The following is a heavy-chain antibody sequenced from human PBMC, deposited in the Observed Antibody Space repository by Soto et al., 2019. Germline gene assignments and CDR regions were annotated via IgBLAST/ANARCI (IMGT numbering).Heavy chain of an antibody. V-gene: IGHV3-13*01. D-gene: IGHD4-17*01. CDR3: ARKGKPNGELDY. CDR1: GFTFSSHD. J-gene: IGHJ4*02. Sequence: EVQLVESGGDLVQPGGSLRLSCAASGFTFSSHDMHWVRQATGKGLEWVSAIRSAGDTFYAGSVKGRFTISSENAKNSLYLQMNSLRAGDTAVYYCARKGKPNGELDYWGQGTLVTVSS. CDR2: IRSAGDT.